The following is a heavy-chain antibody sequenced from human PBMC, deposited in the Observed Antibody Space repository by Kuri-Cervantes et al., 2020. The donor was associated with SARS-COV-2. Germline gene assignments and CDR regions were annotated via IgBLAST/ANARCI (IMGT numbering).Heavy chain of an antibody. CDR1: GGSISSYY. V-gene: IGHV4-59*12. CDR3: ARAGSLLWFGELLSLFDY. CDR2: IYYSGST. D-gene: IGHD3-10*01. J-gene: IGHJ4*02. Sequence: SETLSLTCTVSGGSISSYYWSWIRQPPGKGLGWIGYIYYSGSTNYNPSLKSRVTISVDTSKNQFSLKLSSVTAADTAVYYCARAGSLLWFGELLSLFDYWGQGTLVTVSS.